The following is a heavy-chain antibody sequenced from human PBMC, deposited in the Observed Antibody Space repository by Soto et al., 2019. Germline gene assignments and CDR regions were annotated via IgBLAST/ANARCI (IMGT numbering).Heavy chain of an antibody. D-gene: IGHD6-13*01. CDR1: GGSISSSNW. J-gene: IGHJ4*02. CDR3: ARIQGRTIAAAGPDY. V-gene: IGHV4-4*02. CDR2: IYHSGST. Sequence: PWETLSLTCAVSGGSISSSNWWSWVRQPPGKGLEWIGEIYHSGSTNYNPSLKSRVTISVDKSKNQFSLKLSSVTAADTAVYYCARIQGRTIAAAGPDYWGQGTLVTVSS.